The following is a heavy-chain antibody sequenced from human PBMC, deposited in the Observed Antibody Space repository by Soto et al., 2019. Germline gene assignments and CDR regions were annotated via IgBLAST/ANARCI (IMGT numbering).Heavy chain of an antibody. J-gene: IGHJ3*01. D-gene: IGHD3-9*01. CDR3: DRPLIGNAIDL. V-gene: IGHV1-46*03. CDR1: GYTFFKYC. Sequence: AAVNVSCKPSGYTFFKYCIYWLRQAPGPALEWLGIINPSRGSATYGPNLQGRVSLTTDMPTSTDYMELNSLRPDDTAVYYCDRPLIGNAIDLWGQGTSVTVSS. CDR2: INPSRGSA.